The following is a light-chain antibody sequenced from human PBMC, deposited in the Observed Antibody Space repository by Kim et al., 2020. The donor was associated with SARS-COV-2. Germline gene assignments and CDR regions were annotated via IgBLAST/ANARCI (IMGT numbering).Light chain of an antibody. CDR2: YDS. V-gene: IGLV3-21*03. J-gene: IGLJ2*01. Sequence: APGRTARITCGGDNIGSKSVHWYQQKPGQGPVMVVSYDSDRPSGIPERFSGSNSGNTATLIIRRVEAGDEADYYCQVWDNTSDQVVFGGGTQLT. CDR3: QVWDNTSDQVV. CDR1: NIGSKS.